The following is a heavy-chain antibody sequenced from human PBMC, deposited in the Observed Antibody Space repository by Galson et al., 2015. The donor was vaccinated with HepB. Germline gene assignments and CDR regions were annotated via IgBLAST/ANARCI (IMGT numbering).Heavy chain of an antibody. CDR3: ARLGWGSSYYGEAFDI. V-gene: IGHV5-51*01. Sequence: QSGAEVKKPGESLKISCKGSGYSFTSFWIGWVRQMPGKGLEWMGIIYPVDSDTRYSPSFQGQVTISADKSISTAYLQWSSLKASDTAMYYCARLGWGSSYYGEAFDIWGQGTMVTVSS. D-gene: IGHD6-13*01. CDR2: IYPVDSDT. CDR1: GYSFTSFW. J-gene: IGHJ3*02.